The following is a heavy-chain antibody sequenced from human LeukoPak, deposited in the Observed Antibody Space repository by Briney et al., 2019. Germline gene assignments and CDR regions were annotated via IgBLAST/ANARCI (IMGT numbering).Heavy chain of an antibody. CDR1: GFTFSSYA. CDR3: ARSPEPFDYGPYNWFDP. D-gene: IGHD4-17*01. J-gene: IGHJ5*02. V-gene: IGHV3-23*01. CDR2: ISGSGGST. Sequence: PGGSLRLSCAASGFTFSSYAMSWVRQAPGKGLEWVSVISGSGGSTYYADSVKGRFTISRDNSKNTLYLQMNSLRAEDTAVYYCARSPEPFDYGPYNWFDPWGQGTRVTVSS.